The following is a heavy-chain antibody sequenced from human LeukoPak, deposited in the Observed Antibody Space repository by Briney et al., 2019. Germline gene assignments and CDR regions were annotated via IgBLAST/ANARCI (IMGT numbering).Heavy chain of an antibody. Sequence: GGSLRLSCVASGFTFNNAWMSWVRQAPGKGLEWVGREKSQTSGGTTDYAAPVKGRFTISRDDSKNTLYLQMNSLKTEDTAVYYCTTDRRFGEFYFDYWGQGTLVTVSS. J-gene: IGHJ4*02. CDR1: GFTFNNAW. CDR3: TTDRRFGEFYFDY. D-gene: IGHD3-10*01. CDR2: EKSQTSGGTT. V-gene: IGHV3-15*01.